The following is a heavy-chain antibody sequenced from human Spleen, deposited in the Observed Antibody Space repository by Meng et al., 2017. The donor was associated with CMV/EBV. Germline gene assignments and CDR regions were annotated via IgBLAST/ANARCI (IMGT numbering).Heavy chain of an antibody. CDR3: AREGEQLTAFDY. CDR1: GGTFSSYA. V-gene: IGHV1-69*10. J-gene: IGHJ4*02. D-gene: IGHD2-21*02. Sequence: SVKVSCKASGGTFSSYAISWVRQAPGQGLEWMGGIIPILGIANYAQKFQGRVTITADKSTSTAYMELSSLRSEDTAVYYCAREGEQLTAFDYWGQGTLVTVSS. CDR2: IIPILGIA.